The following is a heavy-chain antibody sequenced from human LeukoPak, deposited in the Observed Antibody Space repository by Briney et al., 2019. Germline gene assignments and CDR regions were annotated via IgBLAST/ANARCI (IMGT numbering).Heavy chain of an antibody. CDR2: ISGSGGST. Sequence: GGSLRLSCAASGFTFSDVWMSWVRQAPGKGLEWVSAISGSGGSTYYADSVKGRFTISRDNSKNTLYLQMNSLRAEDTAVYYCAKVIWGFGEDHFDYWGQGTLVTVSS. J-gene: IGHJ4*02. D-gene: IGHD7-27*01. CDR3: AKVIWGFGEDHFDY. CDR1: GFTFSDVW. V-gene: IGHV3-23*01.